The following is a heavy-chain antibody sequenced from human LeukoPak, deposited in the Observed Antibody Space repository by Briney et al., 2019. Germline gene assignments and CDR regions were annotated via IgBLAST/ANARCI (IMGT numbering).Heavy chain of an antibody. V-gene: IGHV1-8*03. Sequence: ASVKVSCKASGYTFTSYDINWVRQATGQGLEWTGWMNPNSGNTGYAQKFQGRVTITRNTSISTAYMELSSLRSEDTAVYYCARGTEWEPFDYWGQGTLVTVSS. D-gene: IGHD1-26*01. CDR3: ARGTEWEPFDY. CDR1: GYTFTSYD. CDR2: MNPNSGNT. J-gene: IGHJ4*02.